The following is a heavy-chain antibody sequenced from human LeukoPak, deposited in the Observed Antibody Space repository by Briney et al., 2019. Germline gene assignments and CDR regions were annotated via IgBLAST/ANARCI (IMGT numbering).Heavy chain of an antibody. J-gene: IGHJ4*02. V-gene: IGHV4-39*01. CDR3: VSPRGFSYGYFDY. CDR2: IYYSKNT. CDR1: GGSISSSSAY. D-gene: IGHD5-18*01. Sequence: TSETLSLTCTVSGGSISSSSAYWGWIRQPPGKGLEWIGSIYYSKNTYYNPSLKSRVTISADTSKDQFSLTLGSVSATDTAVYYCVSPRGFSYGYFDYWGQGTLVTVSS.